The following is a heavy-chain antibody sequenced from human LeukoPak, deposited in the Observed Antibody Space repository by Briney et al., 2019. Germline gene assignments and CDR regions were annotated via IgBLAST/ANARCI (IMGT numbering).Heavy chain of an antibody. J-gene: IGHJ4*02. V-gene: IGHV3-30*02. CDR2: IRYDGSNK. CDR1: GFTFSSYG. CDR3: ARNFRDGYNNSFDY. Sequence: GGSLRLSCAASGFTFSSYGMHWVRQAPGKGLEWVAFIRYDGSNKYYADSVKGRFTISRDNSKNTLYLQMNSLRAEDTAVYYCARNFRDGYNNSFDYWGQGTLVTVSS. D-gene: IGHD5-24*01.